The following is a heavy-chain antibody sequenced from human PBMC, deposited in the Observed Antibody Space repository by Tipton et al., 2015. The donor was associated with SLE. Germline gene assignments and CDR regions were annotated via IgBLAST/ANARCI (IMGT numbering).Heavy chain of an antibody. D-gene: IGHD6-6*01. CDR1: GFTFTFRA. CDR2: ISYSGADT. CDR3: ARDDIAADDMDV. J-gene: IGHJ6*02. V-gene: IGHV3-23*01. Sequence: SLRLSCAASGFTFTFRAMSWVRQAPGKGLEWVSTISYSGADTDYADSIKGRFSISRDNSKNTLYLQMNSLRAEDTAVYYCARDDIAADDMDVWGQGTTVTVSS.